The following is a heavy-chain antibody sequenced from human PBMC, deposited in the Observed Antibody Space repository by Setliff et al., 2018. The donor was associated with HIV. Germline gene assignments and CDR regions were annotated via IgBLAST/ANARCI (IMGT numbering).Heavy chain of an antibody. CDR1: GYTFTNYG. CDR2: IGVYNGNT. Sequence: ASVKVSCKASGYTFTNYGISWVRQAPGQGLEWMGWIGVYNGNTNYAQKLQGRVTMTEDTSTDTAYMELSGLRSEDTAVYYCSIEVIGGWLRPMPDYWGPGTLVTVSS. J-gene: IGHJ4*02. CDR3: SIEVIGGWLRPMPDY. V-gene: IGHV1-18*01. D-gene: IGHD5-12*01.